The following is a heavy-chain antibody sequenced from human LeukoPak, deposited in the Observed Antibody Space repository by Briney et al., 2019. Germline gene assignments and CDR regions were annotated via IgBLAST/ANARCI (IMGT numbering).Heavy chain of an antibody. CDR3: ARDRSGYSSGPYFDY. J-gene: IGHJ4*02. CDR1: GGTFSSYA. CDR2: ISAYNGNT. V-gene: IGHV1-18*01. D-gene: IGHD6-19*01. Sequence: ASVKVSCKASGGTFSSYAISWVRQAPGQGLEWMGWISAYNGNTNYAQKLQGRVTMTTDTSTSTAYMELRSLRSDDTAVYYCARDRSGYSSGPYFDYWGQGTLVTVSS.